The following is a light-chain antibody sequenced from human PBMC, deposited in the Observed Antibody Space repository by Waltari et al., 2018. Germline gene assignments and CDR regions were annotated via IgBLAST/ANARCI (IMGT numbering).Light chain of an antibody. CDR2: DSS. Sequence: EIMMTQYPATLSVSPGDRATLSCRASQSIGYNLAWYQQKPGQVPRFLIYDSSTRATGISDKFSGSGSGTEFTLTISSLQSEDFAVYYCQQYSEWPPYNFGQGTKVEIK. V-gene: IGKV3-15*01. J-gene: IGKJ2*01. CDR1: QSIGYN. CDR3: QQYSEWPPYN.